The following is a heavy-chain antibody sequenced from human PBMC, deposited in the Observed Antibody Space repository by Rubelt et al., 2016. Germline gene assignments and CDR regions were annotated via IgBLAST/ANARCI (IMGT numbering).Heavy chain of an antibody. D-gene: IGHD1-26*01. Sequence: VSIIDDDGADTHYADSVKGRFTVSRDNAKDTMYLQMNSLRVDDTAVYYCAKDVPPGEFAPLFDYWGQGTLVTVSS. J-gene: IGHJ4*02. CDR3: AKDVPPGEFAPLFDY. CDR2: IDDDGADT. V-gene: IGHV3-23*01.